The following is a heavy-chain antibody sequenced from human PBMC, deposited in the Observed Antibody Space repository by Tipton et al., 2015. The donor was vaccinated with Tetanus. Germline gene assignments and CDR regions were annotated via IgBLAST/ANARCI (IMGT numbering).Heavy chain of an antibody. V-gene: IGHV3-23*01. CDR1: GMTLSYFA. D-gene: IGHD4-23*01. Sequence: SLRLSCAASGMTLSYFAMSWVRQAPGKGLEWVSGISGSGDRIFYADSVKGRFTISRDNAKNTLYLQMNSLSADDAAVYYCGKQSGGRWVVDHWGQGTLVTVSS. CDR3: GKQSGGRWVVDH. CDR2: ISGSGDRI. J-gene: IGHJ4*02.